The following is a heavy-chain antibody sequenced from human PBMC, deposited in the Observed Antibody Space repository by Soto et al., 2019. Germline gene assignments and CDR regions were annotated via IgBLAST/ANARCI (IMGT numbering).Heavy chain of an antibody. Sequence: GASVKVSCKASGYTFTGYYMHWVRQAPGQGLEWMGWINPNSGGTNYAQKFQGWVTMTRDTSISTAYMELSRLRSDDTAVYYCARAQLSLNYYYYGMDVWGQGTTVTVSS. D-gene: IGHD5-18*01. CDR3: ARAQLSLNYYYYGMDV. J-gene: IGHJ6*02. CDR2: INPNSGGT. CDR1: GYTFTGYY. V-gene: IGHV1-2*04.